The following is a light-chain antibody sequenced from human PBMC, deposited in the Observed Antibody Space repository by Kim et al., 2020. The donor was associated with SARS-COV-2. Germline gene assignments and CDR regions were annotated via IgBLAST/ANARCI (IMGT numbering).Light chain of an antibody. Sequence: AFGQTVRITCQSDSLRSYYASWYQQKPGQAPVLVIYGKNNRPSGIPDRFSGSSSGNTASLTITGAQAEDEADYYCNSRDSSGNHWVFGGGTQLTVL. J-gene: IGLJ3*02. CDR2: GKN. CDR1: SLRSYY. CDR3: NSRDSSGNHWV. V-gene: IGLV3-19*01.